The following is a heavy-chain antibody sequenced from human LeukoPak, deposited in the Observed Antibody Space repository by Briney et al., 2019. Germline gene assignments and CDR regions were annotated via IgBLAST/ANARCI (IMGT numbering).Heavy chain of an antibody. CDR3: AKAPSGDGG. CDR1: GFTFSSYG. V-gene: IGHV3-30*18. Sequence: PGGSLRLSCAASGFTFSSYGMHWVRQASGKGLEWVAVISYDGSNKYYADSVKGRFTISRDNSKNTLYLQMNSLRAEDTAVYYCAKAPSGDGGWGQGTLVTVSS. D-gene: IGHD2-21*02. CDR2: ISYDGSNK. J-gene: IGHJ4*02.